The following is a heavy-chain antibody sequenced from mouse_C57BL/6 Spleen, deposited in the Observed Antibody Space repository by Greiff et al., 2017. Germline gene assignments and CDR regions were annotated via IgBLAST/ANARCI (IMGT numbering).Heavy chain of an antibody. J-gene: IGHJ1*03. CDR1: GFTFSDYY. Sequence: EVKLVESEGGLVQPGSSMKLSCTASGFTFSDYYMAWVRQVPEKGLEWVANINYDGSSTYSLDSLKSRFIISRDTAKNILYLQMSSLKSEDTATYYCARDYGSSSFDVWGTGTTVTVSS. V-gene: IGHV5-16*01. D-gene: IGHD1-1*01. CDR3: ARDYGSSSFDV. CDR2: INYDGSST.